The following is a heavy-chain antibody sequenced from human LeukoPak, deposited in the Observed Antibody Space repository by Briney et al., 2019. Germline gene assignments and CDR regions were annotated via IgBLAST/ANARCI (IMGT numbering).Heavy chain of an antibody. CDR1: GYSLSSGFY. J-gene: IGHJ5*02. CDR2: MFHSGST. CDR3: ARFGTRDNCCHPGVDT. Sequence: KSSETLSLTCTVSGYSLSSGFYWGWIRQPPGKGLEWIATMFHSGSTYYNPSLESRVTISMDTSKNQFSLRLISVTAADTALYYCARFGTRDNCCHPGVDTWGQGTPVTVSS. V-gene: IGHV4-38-2*02. D-gene: IGHD1-1*01.